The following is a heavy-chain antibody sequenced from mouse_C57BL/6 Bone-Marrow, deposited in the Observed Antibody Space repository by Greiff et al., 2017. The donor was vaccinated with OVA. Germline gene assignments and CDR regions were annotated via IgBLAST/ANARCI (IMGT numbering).Heavy chain of an antibody. V-gene: IGHV1-63*01. CDR3: ARWGYYGSRAWFAY. Sequence: VQLQQSGAELVRPGTSVKMSCKASGYTFTNYWIGWAKQRPGHGLEWIGDIYPGGGYTNDNEKFKGKATLTADKSSSTAYMQFSSLTSEDSAIYYCARWGYYGSRAWFAYWGQGTLVTVSA. CDR2: IYPGGGYT. CDR1: GYTFTNYW. D-gene: IGHD1-1*01. J-gene: IGHJ3*01.